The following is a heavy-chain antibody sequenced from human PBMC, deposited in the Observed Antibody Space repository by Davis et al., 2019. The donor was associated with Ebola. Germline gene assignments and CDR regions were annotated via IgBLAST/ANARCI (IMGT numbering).Heavy chain of an antibody. CDR1: GYTFTRYG. D-gene: IGHD3-10*01. CDR3: ARAVTMVLPSGWFDP. V-gene: IGHV1-18*01. CDR2: ISAYNGNT. Sequence: AASVKVSCKASGYTFTRYGISWVRQAPGQGLEWMGWISAYNGNTNYAQNLQGRVTMTTDTSTSTAYMEVRSLGYDDTAVYYCARAVTMVLPSGWFDPWGQGTLATVSS. J-gene: IGHJ5*02.